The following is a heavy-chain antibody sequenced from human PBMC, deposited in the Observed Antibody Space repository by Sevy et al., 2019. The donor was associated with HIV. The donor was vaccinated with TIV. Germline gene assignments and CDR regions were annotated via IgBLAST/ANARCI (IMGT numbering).Heavy chain of an antibody. V-gene: IGHV3-23*01. CDR2: IGGSADYT. D-gene: IGHD3-10*01. J-gene: IGHJ4*02. CDR3: ASGAYYYASRSQNFDY. Sequence: GGSLRLSCVTSGFTFSSYAMSWVRQTPGKGLEWVSAIGGSADYTYYADSVKGRFTISRDNSKNTVYLQMNGLRAEDTAVYYCASGAYYYASRSQNFDYWGPGTLVTVSS. CDR1: GFTFSSYA.